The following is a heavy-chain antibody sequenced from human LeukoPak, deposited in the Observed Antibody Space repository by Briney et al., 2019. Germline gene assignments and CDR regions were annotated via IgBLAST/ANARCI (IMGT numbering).Heavy chain of an antibody. Sequence: PGESLRLSCAASGFTFDDYAMHWVRQAPGKGLEWVSLISWNGGSTYYADSVKGRFTISRDNAKNSLYLQMNSLRAEDTALYYCARERATLDYYYYMDVWGKGTAVTVSS. CDR3: ARERATLDYYYYMDV. V-gene: IGHV3-43D*03. CDR1: GFTFDDYA. CDR2: ISWNGGST. J-gene: IGHJ6*03. D-gene: IGHD5-12*01.